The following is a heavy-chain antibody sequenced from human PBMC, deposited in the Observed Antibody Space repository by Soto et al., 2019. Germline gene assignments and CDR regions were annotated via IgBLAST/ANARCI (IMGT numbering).Heavy chain of an antibody. J-gene: IGHJ4*02. CDR3: ARELDNYFDD. CDR1: GGSISSGDYY. CDR2: IFYSGST. Sequence: SETLSLTCTVSGGSISSGDYYWSWIRQPPGKGLEWIGYIFYSGSTYYNPSLKSRVTISVDTSKNQFSLRLSSVTAADTAVYYCARELDNYFDDWGQGTLVTVSS. V-gene: IGHV4-30-4*01.